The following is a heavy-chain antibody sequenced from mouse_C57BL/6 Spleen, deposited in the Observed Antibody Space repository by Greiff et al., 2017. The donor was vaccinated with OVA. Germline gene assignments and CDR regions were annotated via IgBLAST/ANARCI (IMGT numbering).Heavy chain of an antibody. CDR3: ARHLDGSSYYFDY. CDR1: GFTFSSYG. CDR2: ISSGGSYT. Sequence: EVKLMESGGDLVKPGGSLKLSCAASGFTFSSYGMSWVRQTPDKRLEWVATISSGGSYTYYPDSVKGRFTISRDNAKNTLYLQMSSLKSEDTAMYYCARHLDGSSYYFDYWGQGTTLTVSS. V-gene: IGHV5-6*01. D-gene: IGHD1-1*01. J-gene: IGHJ2*01.